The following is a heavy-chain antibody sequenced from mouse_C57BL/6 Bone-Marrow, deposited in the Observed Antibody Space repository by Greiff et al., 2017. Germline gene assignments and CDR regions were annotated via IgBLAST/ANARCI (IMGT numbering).Heavy chain of an antibody. Sequence: EVQLVESEGGLVQPGSSMKLSCTASGFTFSDYYMAWVRQVPEKGLEWVANINYDGSSTYYLDSLKSRFIISRDNAKNILYLQMSSLKSEDTATYYCARAYYSNLSRWYFDVWGTGTTVTVSS. CDR2: INYDGSST. CDR3: ARAYYSNLSRWYFDV. J-gene: IGHJ1*03. CDR1: GFTFSDYY. D-gene: IGHD2-5*01. V-gene: IGHV5-16*01.